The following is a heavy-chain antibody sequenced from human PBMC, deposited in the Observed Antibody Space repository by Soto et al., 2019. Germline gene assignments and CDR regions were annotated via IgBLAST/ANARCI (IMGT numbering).Heavy chain of an antibody. D-gene: IGHD1-20*01. J-gene: IGHJ4*02. CDR2: ISWDGGST. Sequence: DVQLVESGGVVVQPGGSLRLSCAASGFTFDDYTMHWVRQAPGKGLEWVSLISWDGGSTYYADSVKGRFTISRDNSKNSLYLQMNSLRTEDTALYYCAKDAITGTTPTYYFDYWGQGTLVTVSS. CDR3: AKDAITGTTPTYYFDY. CDR1: GFTFDDYT. V-gene: IGHV3-43*01.